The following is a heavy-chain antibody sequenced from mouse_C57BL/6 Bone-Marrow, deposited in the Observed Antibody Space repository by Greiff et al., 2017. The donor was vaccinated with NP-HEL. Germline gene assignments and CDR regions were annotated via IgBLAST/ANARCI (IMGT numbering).Heavy chain of an antibody. CDR2: ILPGSGST. CDR1: GYTFTGYW. J-gene: IGHJ3*01. Sequence: QVQLQQSGAELMKPGASVKLSCKATGYTFTGYWIEWVKQRPGHGLEWIGEILPGSGSTNYNEKFKGKATFTADTSSNTAYMQLSSLTTEDSAIYYCARRYYGSSHVFAYWGQGTLVTVSA. CDR3: ARRYYGSSHVFAY. D-gene: IGHD1-1*01. V-gene: IGHV1-9*01.